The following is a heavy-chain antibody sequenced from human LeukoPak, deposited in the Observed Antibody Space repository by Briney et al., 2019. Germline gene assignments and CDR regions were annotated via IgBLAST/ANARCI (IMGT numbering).Heavy chain of an antibody. V-gene: IGHV1-2*02. D-gene: IGHD3-22*01. Sequence: ASVKVSCKASGYTFTGYYMHWVRQAPGQGLEWMGWINPNSGGTNYAQKFQGRVTMTRDTSISTAYMELSRLRSDDTAVYYCARERHYCDSSGYYGAEYLQHWGQGTLVTVSS. J-gene: IGHJ1*01. CDR2: INPNSGGT. CDR3: ARERHYCDSSGYYGAEYLQH. CDR1: GYTFTGYY.